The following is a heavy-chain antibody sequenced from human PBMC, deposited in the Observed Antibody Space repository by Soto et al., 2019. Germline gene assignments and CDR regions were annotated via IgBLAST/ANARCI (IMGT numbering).Heavy chain of an antibody. D-gene: IGHD6-6*01. Sequence: GGSLRLSCAVSGLTVSRTHMSWVRHAPGKGLQWVSVIYSAGSTYYANAVKGRFTISRDISENIIFLELNRLTVDGTAVYYSARAREPEYSSSIFFDYWGRGTVVTVSS. CDR3: ARAREPEYSSSIFFDY. J-gene: IGHJ4*01. V-gene: IGHV3-53*01. CDR2: IYSAGST. CDR1: GLTVSRTH.